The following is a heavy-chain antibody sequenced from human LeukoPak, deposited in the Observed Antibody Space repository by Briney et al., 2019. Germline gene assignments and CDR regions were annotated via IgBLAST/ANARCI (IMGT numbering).Heavy chain of an antibody. Sequence: ASVKVSCKASGYIFTDYYMHWVRQAPGQGLEWMGWINPTCGGTDYAQKFQGRVTMTRDKSINTAYMELSRLTSDDTALYYCARDPVAYSSAWNGGHPYYMDVWGKGTTVTVAS. J-gene: IGHJ6*03. CDR2: INPTCGGT. V-gene: IGHV1-2*02. CDR1: GYIFTDYY. D-gene: IGHD6-19*01. CDR3: ARDPVAYSSAWNGGHPYYMDV.